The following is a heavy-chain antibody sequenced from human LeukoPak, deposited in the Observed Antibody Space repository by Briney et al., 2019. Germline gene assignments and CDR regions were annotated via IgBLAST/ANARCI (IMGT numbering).Heavy chain of an antibody. Sequence: SETLSLTCIVSGDSITSSSYYWGWIRQPPGKGLEWIGSIFYSGSTYYNPSLKSRVTISLDTSKNQFSLKLSSVTAADTAVYYCARHGSNYGSRGFDYWGQGTLVTVSS. J-gene: IGHJ4*02. CDR3: ARHGSNYGSRGFDY. V-gene: IGHV4-39*07. CDR2: IFYSGST. CDR1: GDSITSSSYY. D-gene: IGHD5-18*01.